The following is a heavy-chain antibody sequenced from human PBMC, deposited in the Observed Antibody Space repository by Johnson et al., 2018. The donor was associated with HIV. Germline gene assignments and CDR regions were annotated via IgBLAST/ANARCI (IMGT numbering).Heavy chain of an antibody. CDR2: ISGSGGST. CDR3: AKKGNVGSWDLDAFDI. CDR1: GFTFSSYA. J-gene: IGHJ3*02. Sequence: VQLVESGGGLVQPGGSLRLSCAASGFTFSSYAMSWVRQAPGKGLEWVSAISGSGGSTYYADSVKGRFPISRDNSKNTLYLQMNSLRADDTAIYYCAKKGNVGSWDLDAFDIWGQGTMVTVSS. D-gene: IGHD1-26*01. V-gene: IGHV3-23*04.